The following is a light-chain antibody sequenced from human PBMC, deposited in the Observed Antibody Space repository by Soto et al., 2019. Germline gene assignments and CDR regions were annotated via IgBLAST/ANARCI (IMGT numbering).Light chain of an antibody. CDR3: QQYGTFPRT. CDR1: QSISDT. Sequence: EIVLTQSPATLSVSPGGRATLSCRASQSISDTLAWYQQKPGQAPSLLIYGASSRATGVPDRFSGSGSETDFTLTISRLEPEDFAVYYCQQYGTFPRTFGQGTKVDIK. J-gene: IGKJ1*01. V-gene: IGKV3-20*01. CDR2: GAS.